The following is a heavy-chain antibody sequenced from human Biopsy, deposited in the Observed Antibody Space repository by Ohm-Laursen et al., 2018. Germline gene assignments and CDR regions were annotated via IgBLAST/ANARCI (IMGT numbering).Heavy chain of an antibody. Sequence: TLSLTCRVSGGSIISYYWTWIRQPPGKGLEWTGHVYNGGITNYNPSLKSRVTISKDTSKNQFSLQVNSVTAADTAVYYCARTPRDSFWSGSYKRGLWFDPWGQGTLVIVSS. CDR3: ARTPRDSFWSGSYKRGLWFDP. J-gene: IGHJ5*02. V-gene: IGHV4-59*01. D-gene: IGHD3-3*01. CDR1: GGSIISYY. CDR2: VYNGGIT.